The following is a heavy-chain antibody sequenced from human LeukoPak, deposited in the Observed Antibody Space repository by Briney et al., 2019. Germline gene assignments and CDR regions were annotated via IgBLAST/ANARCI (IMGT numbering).Heavy chain of an antibody. CDR3: ARDSGLGGHPSDY. V-gene: IGHV3-21*01. J-gene: IGHJ4*02. Sequence: KSGGSLRLSCAASGFIFSRYRMIWVRQAPGKGLEWVSCISDSSAYIYYADSVKGRFTFSRDNARNSLYLQMNSLGAEDTALYYCARDSGLGGHPSDYWGQGTLVTVSS. D-gene: IGHD2-15*01. CDR1: GFIFSRYR. CDR2: ISDSSAYI.